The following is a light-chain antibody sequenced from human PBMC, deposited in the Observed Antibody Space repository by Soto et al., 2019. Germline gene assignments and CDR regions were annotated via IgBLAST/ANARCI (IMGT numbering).Light chain of an antibody. CDR2: GAS. V-gene: IGKV2-29*01. J-gene: IGKJ1*01. Sequence: DVVVTQTPLSLSVTPGQPSSMSCKSSHSLLYSDGKTYLYWYQQTPGQAPRLLIFGASTRATGIPVRFSGSGSGTEFTLTISSLQSEDFALYYCQQYDLWPPCTFGQGTKVDIK. CDR1: HSLLYSDGKTY. CDR3: QQYDLWPPCT.